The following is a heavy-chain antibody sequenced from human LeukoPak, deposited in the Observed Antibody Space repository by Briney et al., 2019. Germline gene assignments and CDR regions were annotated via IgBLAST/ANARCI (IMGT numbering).Heavy chain of an antibody. Sequence: GGSLRLSCAASGFIFSNYGMHWVRQAPGKGLEWVSSISSSSSYIYYADSVKGRFTISRDNAKNSLYLQMNSLRAEDTAVYYCARAYSSGSPFDYWGQGTLVTVSS. V-gene: IGHV3-21*01. D-gene: IGHD6-19*01. J-gene: IGHJ4*02. CDR2: ISSSSSYI. CDR1: GFIFSNYG. CDR3: ARAYSSGSPFDY.